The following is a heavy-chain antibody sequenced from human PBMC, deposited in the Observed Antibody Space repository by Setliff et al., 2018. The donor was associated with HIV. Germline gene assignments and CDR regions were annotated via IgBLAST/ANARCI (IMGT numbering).Heavy chain of an antibody. V-gene: IGHV4-39*01. J-gene: IGHJ4*02. CDR3: ARRGMWSYETGGNPTATFDY. Sequence: KLSETLSLTCTVSGGSINSRSYYWAWIRQPPGKGLEWVASIYSSGTPYYNPSLKNRVTISVDTSKNQFSLKLSSVTAADTAVYYCARRGMWSYETGGNPTATFDYWGQGVLVTVSS. D-gene: IGHD2-8*02. CDR1: GGSINSRSYY. CDR2: IYSSGTP.